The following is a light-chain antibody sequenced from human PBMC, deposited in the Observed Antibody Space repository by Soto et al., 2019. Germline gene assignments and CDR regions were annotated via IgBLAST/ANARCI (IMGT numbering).Light chain of an antibody. V-gene: IGKV1-5*01. J-gene: IGKJ1*01. CDR2: NAD. Sequence: EIQMTQSPSTLSASVGDRFTITCLASQDINRWLAWYQQKPGKAPKILIYNADTLESGVTSRFSGSGYGTEFILTISSLQPDDFATYYCQQYNSFPWTVGLGTQVEIK. CDR1: QDINRW. CDR3: QQYNSFPWT.